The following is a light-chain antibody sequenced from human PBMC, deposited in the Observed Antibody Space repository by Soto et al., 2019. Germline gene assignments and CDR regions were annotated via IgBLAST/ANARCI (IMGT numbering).Light chain of an antibody. CDR3: QSYTSSDTLV. V-gene: IGLV2-14*03. J-gene: IGLJ2*01. CDR1: SSDIGGYNY. Sequence: QSALTQPASVSGSPGQSITISCTGSSSDIGGYNYVSWFQHYPGKAPRLMLYDVSNRPSGVSNRFSGSKSGNTASLTISGLQAEDEADYYCQSYTSSDTLVFGGGTQLTVL. CDR2: DVS.